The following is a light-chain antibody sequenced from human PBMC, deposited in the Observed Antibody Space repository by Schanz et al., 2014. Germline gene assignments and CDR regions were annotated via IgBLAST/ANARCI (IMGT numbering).Light chain of an antibody. CDR3: AAWDDSLSGPV. CDR2: SYY. V-gene: IGLV1-47*02. CDR1: SSNIGSNP. Sequence: QSVLTQPPSASGPPGQRVTISCSGSSSNIGSNPVYWYQQLPGTAPKLLVYSYYQRPSGVPDRFSDSKSGTSASLAISGLRFEDEADYFCAAWDDSLSGPVFGGGTKVTVL. J-gene: IGLJ3*02.